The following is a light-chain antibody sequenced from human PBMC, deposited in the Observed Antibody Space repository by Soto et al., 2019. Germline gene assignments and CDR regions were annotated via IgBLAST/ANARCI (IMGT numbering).Light chain of an antibody. CDR1: SIDVGSYNL. V-gene: IGLV2-23*02. Sequence: QSVLTQPASVSGSPGQSITISCTGTSIDVGSYNLVSWYQQHPGKAPKLMIYEVTKRPSGVSNRFSASESGNTASLTISGLQAEDEAVYYCHSYARSTLVFGGGTKLTVL. CDR2: EVT. J-gene: IGLJ3*02. CDR3: HSYARSTLV.